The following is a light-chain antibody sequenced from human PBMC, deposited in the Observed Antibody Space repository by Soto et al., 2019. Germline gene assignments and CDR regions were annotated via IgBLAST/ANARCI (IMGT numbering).Light chain of an antibody. Sequence: DIQMTQSPVSLSASVGDRVTITCRASQTISTSLNWYQQKPGKAPKLLICDASSLESGVPSRFSGSGSGTDFTLTISSLQPEDFATYYRQQSYRTPLTFGPGTKVDI. V-gene: IGKV1-39*01. CDR1: QTISTS. CDR3: QQSYRTPLT. J-gene: IGKJ3*01. CDR2: DAS.